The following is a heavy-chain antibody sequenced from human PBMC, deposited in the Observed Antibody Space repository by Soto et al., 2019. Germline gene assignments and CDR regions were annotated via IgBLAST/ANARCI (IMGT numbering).Heavy chain of an antibody. CDR1: GGSFSGYY. CDR2: INHSGST. D-gene: IGHD2-2*01. Sequence: QVQLQQWGAGLLKPSETLSLTCAVYGGSFSGYYWSWIRQPPGKGLEWIGEINHSGSTNYNPSLKTRVTISVDMSKNQFSLKLSCVAAADTAVYYCARWTGCSSTSCYFAGVRWNDYCGQGTLVTVSS. CDR3: ARWTGCSSTSCYFAGVRWNDY. V-gene: IGHV4-34*01. J-gene: IGHJ4*02.